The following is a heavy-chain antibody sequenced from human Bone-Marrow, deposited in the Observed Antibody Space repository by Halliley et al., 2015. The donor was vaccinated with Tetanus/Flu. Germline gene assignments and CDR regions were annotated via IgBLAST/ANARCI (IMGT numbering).Heavy chain of an antibody. Sequence: SLRLSCAASGFTFSSYEMNWVRQTPGKGLEWVSYIGSSGDITYYADSVKGRFTISRDNAKNSLYLQMSSLRPEDTAVYYCARVTRSVPNDYFGNWGQGTLVTVSS. CDR3: ARVTRSVPNDYFGN. CDR1: GFTFSSYE. V-gene: IGHV3-48*03. D-gene: IGHD4-17*01. CDR2: IGSSGDIT. J-gene: IGHJ4*02.